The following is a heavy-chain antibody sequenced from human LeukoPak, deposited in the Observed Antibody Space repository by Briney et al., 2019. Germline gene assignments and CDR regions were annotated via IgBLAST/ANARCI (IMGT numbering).Heavy chain of an antibody. CDR2: ISSSSSTI. CDR1: GFTFSSYE. V-gene: IGHV3-48*02. D-gene: IGHD1-26*01. J-gene: IGHJ4*02. CDR3: ARDRSGNYHFDY. Sequence: PGGSLRLSCAASGFTFSSYEMNWVRQAPGKGLEWVSCISSSSSTIYYADSVKGRFTISRDNAKNSLFLHMNSLRDGDTAVYYCARDRSGNYHFDYWGQGTLVTVSS.